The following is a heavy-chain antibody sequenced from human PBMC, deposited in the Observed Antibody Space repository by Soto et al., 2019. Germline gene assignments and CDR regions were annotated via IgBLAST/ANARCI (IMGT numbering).Heavy chain of an antibody. D-gene: IGHD3-22*01. CDR3: ARGDDSSGSSWFDP. CDR1: GYNFSDYY. CDR2: IIPIFGTA. V-gene: IGHV1-69*06. Sequence: QVQLVQSAAEVKKPGASVKVSCKASGYNFSDYYIHWVRQAPGQGLEWMGGIIPIFGTANYAQKFQGRVTITADKSTSTAYMELSSLRSEDTAVYYCARGDDSSGSSWFDPWGQGTLVTVSS. J-gene: IGHJ5*02.